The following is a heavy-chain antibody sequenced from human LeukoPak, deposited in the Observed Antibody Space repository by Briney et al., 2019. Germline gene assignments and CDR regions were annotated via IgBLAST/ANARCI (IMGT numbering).Heavy chain of an antibody. J-gene: IGHJ5*02. CDR1: GGSFSGYY. Sequence: SETLSLTCAVYGGSFSGYYWSWIRQPPGKGLEWIGEINHSGSTNYNPSLKSRVAISVDTSKNQYSLKLSSVTAADTAVYYCARGRYYYDSSGYYNWFDPWGQGTLVTVSS. CDR3: ARGRYYYDSSGYYNWFDP. CDR2: INHSGST. D-gene: IGHD3-22*01. V-gene: IGHV4-34*01.